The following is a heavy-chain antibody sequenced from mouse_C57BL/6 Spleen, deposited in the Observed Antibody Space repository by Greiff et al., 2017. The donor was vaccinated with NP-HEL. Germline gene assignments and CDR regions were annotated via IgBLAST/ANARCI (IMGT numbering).Heavy chain of an antibody. CDR2: IDPNSGGT. D-gene: IGHD2-9*01. CDR3: ARPYYGYDDYAMDY. CDR1: GYTFTSYW. Sequence: QVQLQQPGAELVKPGASVKLSCKASGYTFTSYWMHWVKQRPGRGLEWIGRIDPNSGGTKYNEKFKSKATLTVDKPSSTAYMQLSSLTSEDSAVYYCARPYYGYDDYAMDYWGQGTSVTVSS. V-gene: IGHV1-72*01. J-gene: IGHJ4*01.